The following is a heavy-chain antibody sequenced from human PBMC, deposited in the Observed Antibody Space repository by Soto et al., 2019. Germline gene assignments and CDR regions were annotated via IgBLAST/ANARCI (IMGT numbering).Heavy chain of an antibody. J-gene: IGHJ4*02. Sequence: QITLKESGPTLVKPTQTLTLTCTFSGFSLSTSAVGVGWIRQPPGKALEWLALIYWDDDKRYSPSLKSRLTITKDTSKNQVVLTMTNMDPVDTATYYCARERGYSGYDPPPLDYWGQGTLVTVSS. CDR1: GFSLSTSAVG. CDR2: IYWDDDK. D-gene: IGHD5-12*01. CDR3: ARERGYSGYDPPPLDY. V-gene: IGHV2-5*02.